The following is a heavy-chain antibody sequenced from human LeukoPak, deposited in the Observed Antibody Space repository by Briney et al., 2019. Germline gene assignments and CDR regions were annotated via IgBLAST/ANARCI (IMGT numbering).Heavy chain of an antibody. D-gene: IGHD6-19*01. CDR2: ISGSGGST. Sequence: GGSLRLSCAASGFTFSSYAMSWVRQAPGKGLEWVSAISGSGGSTYYADSVKGRFTISRDNSKNTLCLQMNSLRAEDTAVYYCAKASGWRYYFDYWGQGTLVTVSS. J-gene: IGHJ4*02. CDR3: AKASGWRYYFDY. CDR1: GFTFSSYA. V-gene: IGHV3-23*01.